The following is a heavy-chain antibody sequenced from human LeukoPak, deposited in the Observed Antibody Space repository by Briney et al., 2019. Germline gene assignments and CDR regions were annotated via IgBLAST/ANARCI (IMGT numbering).Heavy chain of an antibody. V-gene: IGHV1-2*04. CDR1: GYTFTGYY. J-gene: IGHJ3*02. D-gene: IGHD4-23*01. CDR2: INPNSGGT. Sequence: ASVTVSCKASGYTFTGYYMHWVRQAPGQGLEWMGWINPNSGGTNYAQKFQGWVTMTRDTSISTAYMELSRLRSDDTAVYYCARVLYGGNSSSAFDIWGQGTMVTVSS. CDR3: ARVLYGGNSSSAFDI.